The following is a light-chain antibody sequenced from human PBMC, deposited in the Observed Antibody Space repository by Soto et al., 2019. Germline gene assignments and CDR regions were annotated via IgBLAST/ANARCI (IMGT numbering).Light chain of an antibody. CDR3: SSHTSSTALV. J-gene: IGLJ1*01. CDR2: DVT. V-gene: IGLV2-14*03. Sequence: QSALTQPASVSASPGQSIAISCTGTDSDIGGYDHVSWYQQHPGKAPKLLIYDVTNRPSGVSSRFSGSKAGRTASLTISGLPTEDEAYYCCSSHTSSTALVFGTGTKVTVL. CDR1: DSDIGGYDH.